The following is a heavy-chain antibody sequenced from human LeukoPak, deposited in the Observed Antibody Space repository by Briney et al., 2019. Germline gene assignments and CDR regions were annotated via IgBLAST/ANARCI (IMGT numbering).Heavy chain of an antibody. V-gene: IGHV3-23*01. D-gene: IGHD2-2*01. CDR3: ANVPGGYCSSTSCYGDDY. Sequence: PGGSLRLSCAASGFTVSSNYMSWVRQAPGKGLEWVSAISGSGGSTYYADSVKGRFTISRDNSKNTLYLQMNSLRAEDTAVYYCANVPGGYCSSTSCYGDDYWGQGTLVTVSS. CDR1: GFTVSSNY. J-gene: IGHJ4*02. CDR2: ISGSGGST.